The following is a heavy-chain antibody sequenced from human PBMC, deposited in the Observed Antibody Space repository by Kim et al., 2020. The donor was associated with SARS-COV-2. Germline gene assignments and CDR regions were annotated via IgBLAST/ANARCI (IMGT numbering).Heavy chain of an antibody. D-gene: IGHD3-9*01. V-gene: IGHV1-3*01. J-gene: IGHJ4*02. Sequence: SPKFPGRVTITRDTSASTAYMELSSLRSEDTAVYYCARDITVASLTGFDYWGQGTLVTVSS. CDR3: ARDITVASLTGFDY.